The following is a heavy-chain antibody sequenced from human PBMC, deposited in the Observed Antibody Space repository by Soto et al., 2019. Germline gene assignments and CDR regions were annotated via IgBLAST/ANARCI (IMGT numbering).Heavy chain of an antibody. Sequence: KPSETLSLTCTVSGGSISSYYWSWIRQPPGKGLEWIGYIYYSGSTNYNPSLKSRVTISVDTSKNQFSLKLSSVTAADTAVYYCAGDSHSSSRYSSSYARGNWFDPWGQGTLVTVSS. CDR2: IYYSGST. J-gene: IGHJ5*02. V-gene: IGHV4-59*01. CDR1: GGSISSYY. CDR3: AGDSHSSSRYSSSYARGNWFDP. D-gene: IGHD6-13*01.